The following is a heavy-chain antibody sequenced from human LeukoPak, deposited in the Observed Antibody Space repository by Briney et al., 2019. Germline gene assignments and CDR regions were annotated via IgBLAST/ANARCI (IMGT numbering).Heavy chain of an antibody. Sequence: SETLSLTCAVYGGSFSGYYWSWIRQPPGKGLEWIGEINHSGSTNYNPSLKSRVTISVDTSENQFSLKLSSVTAADTAVYYCARGSFGSRSRPFDYWGQGTLVTVSS. CDR3: ARGSFGSRSRPFDY. V-gene: IGHV4-34*01. J-gene: IGHJ4*02. CDR2: INHSGST. CDR1: GGSFSGYY. D-gene: IGHD3-16*01.